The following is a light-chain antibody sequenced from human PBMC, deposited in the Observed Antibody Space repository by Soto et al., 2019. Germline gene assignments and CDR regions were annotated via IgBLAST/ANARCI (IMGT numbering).Light chain of an antibody. CDR1: QSVSSY. Sequence: EIVLTQSPATLSLSPGERATLSCRASQSVSSYLAWYQQKPGQAPRLLIYGASTRATGIPARFSGSGSGTEFTLTISSLQSEDFAVYYCHQRRQWPLTFGGGTKVDIK. V-gene: IGKV3-11*01. J-gene: IGKJ4*01. CDR2: GAS. CDR3: HQRRQWPLT.